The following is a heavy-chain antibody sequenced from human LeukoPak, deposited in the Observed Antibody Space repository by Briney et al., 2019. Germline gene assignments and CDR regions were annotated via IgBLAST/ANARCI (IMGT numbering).Heavy chain of an antibody. CDR1: GFTVSSDY. D-gene: IGHD6-19*01. CDR2: IYSGGST. J-gene: IGHJ4*02. CDR3: ARVVAGTGVPDY. V-gene: IGHV3-53*01. Sequence: PGGSLRLSCAASGFTVSSDYMSWVRQAPGKGLEWVSVIYSGGSTYYADSVKGRFTISRDNSKNTLYLQMNSLRAEDTAVYYCARVVAGTGVPDYWGQGTLVTVSS.